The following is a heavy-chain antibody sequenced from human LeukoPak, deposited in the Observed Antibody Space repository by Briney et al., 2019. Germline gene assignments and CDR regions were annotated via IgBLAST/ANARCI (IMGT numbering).Heavy chain of an antibody. D-gene: IGHD1-26*01. Sequence: GGSLRLSCAASGFTFSSYAMSWVRQAPGKGLEWVSGISGSDDSTYYADSVKGRFTISRHNSKNTLYLQMNSLRAEDTAVYYCAGSGSPALYYWGQGTLVTVSS. V-gene: IGHV3-23*01. CDR1: GFTFSSYA. CDR2: ISGSDDST. J-gene: IGHJ4*02. CDR3: AGSGSPALYY.